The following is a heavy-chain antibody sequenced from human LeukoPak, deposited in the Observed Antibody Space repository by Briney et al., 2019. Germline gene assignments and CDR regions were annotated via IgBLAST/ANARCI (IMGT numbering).Heavy chain of an antibody. Sequence: RGSLRPSRAASGFTFSTYTMNWVRQAPGKGLEWVSSISHSNTSIYYTDAAKGQYTISRDNAKNSLYLQMNSLRAEDTAVYYCASVIGAWGQGPLDNRGQGTMVTVSS. J-gene: IGHJ4*02. V-gene: IGHV3-21*01. CDR1: GFTFSTYT. CDR2: ISHSNTSI. D-gene: IGHD7-27*01. CDR3: ASVIGAWGQGPLDN.